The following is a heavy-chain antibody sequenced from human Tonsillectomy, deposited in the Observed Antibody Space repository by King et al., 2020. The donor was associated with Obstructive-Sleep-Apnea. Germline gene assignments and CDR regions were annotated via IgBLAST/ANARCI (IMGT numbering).Heavy chain of an antibody. CDR2: IRSSGSIM. Sequence: ELQLVQSGGGLVQPGGSLRLSCAASGFTFSSYTMNWVRQAPGKGLEWISFIRSSGSIMFYADSVKGRFTISRDNSKNSLYLQMNRLRAEDTAVYYCARDQPYHSESSGPIDYWGQGTLVTVSS. CDR3: ARDQPYHSESSGPIDY. V-gene: IGHV3-48*04. J-gene: IGHJ4*02. D-gene: IGHD3-22*01. CDR1: GFTFSSYT.